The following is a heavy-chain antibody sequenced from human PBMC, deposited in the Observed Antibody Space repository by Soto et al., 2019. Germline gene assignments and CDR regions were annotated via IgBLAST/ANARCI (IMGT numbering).Heavy chain of an antibody. CDR1: GGSISSYY. D-gene: IGHD2-15*01. CDR2: IYTSGST. CDR3: ARDRCSGGGCPAAYYGMDV. V-gene: IGHV4-4*07. Sequence: PSETLSLTCTVSGGSISSYYWSWIRQPAGKGLEWIGRIYTSGSTNYNPSLKSRVTMSVDTSKNQFSLKLSSVTAADTAVYYCARDRCSGGGCPAAYYGMDVWGQGTTVTVSS. J-gene: IGHJ6*02.